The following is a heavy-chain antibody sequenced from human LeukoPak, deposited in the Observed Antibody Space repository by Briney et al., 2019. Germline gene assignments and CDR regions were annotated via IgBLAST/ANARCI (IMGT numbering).Heavy chain of an antibody. CDR3: ARDVAVAGMSVFDY. V-gene: IGHV4-59*12. J-gene: IGHJ4*02. CDR1: GGSISSYY. D-gene: IGHD6-19*01. CDR2: IYDSGST. Sequence: SETLSLTCTVSGGSISSYYWSWIRQPPGKGLEWIGYIYDSGSTNYNPSLKSRVTISVDTSKNQFSLKLSSVTAADTAVYYCARDVAVAGMSVFDYWGQGTLVTVSS.